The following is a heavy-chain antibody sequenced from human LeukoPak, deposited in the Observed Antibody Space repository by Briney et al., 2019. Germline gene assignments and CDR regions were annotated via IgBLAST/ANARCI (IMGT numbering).Heavy chain of an antibody. Sequence: GGSLRLSCAASGFTVSSNYMSWVRKAPGKGLEWVSVIYSGGSTYYADSVKGRFTISRDNSKNTLYLQMNSLRAEDTAVYYCARDWLYYDFWSGYYPQWGKGTTVTASS. CDR3: ARDWLYYDFWSGYYPQ. CDR2: IYSGGST. D-gene: IGHD3-3*01. V-gene: IGHV3-66*02. CDR1: GFTVSSNY. J-gene: IGHJ6*04.